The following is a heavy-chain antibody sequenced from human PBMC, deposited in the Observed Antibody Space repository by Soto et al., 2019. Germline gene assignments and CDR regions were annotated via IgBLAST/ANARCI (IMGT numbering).Heavy chain of an antibody. J-gene: IGHJ6*03. V-gene: IGHV4-34*01. CDR3: ARIGTKPSRPYCSSTSCYRGGKYYYYYYMDV. CDR1: GGSFSGYY. CDR2: INHSGST. Sequence: QVQLQQWGAGLLKPSETLSLTCAVYGGSFSGYYWSWIRQPPGKGLEWIGEINHSGSTNYNPSLKSRVTISVDTSKNQFSLKLSSVTAADTAVYYCARIGTKPSRPYCSSTSCYRGGKYYYYYYMDVWGKGTTVTVSS. D-gene: IGHD2-2*01.